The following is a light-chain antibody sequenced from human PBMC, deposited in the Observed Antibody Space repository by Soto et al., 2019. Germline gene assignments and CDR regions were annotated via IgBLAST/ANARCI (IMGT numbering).Light chain of an antibody. CDR2: DVS. CDR1: SSDVGGYSY. Sequence: QSALTQPASVSGSPGQSITISCTGTSSDVGGYSYVSWYQHHPGKAPKLIIYDVSVRPSGVSNRFSGSKSGNTASLTISGLQAEDEADYYCSSYAGSSTVYVFGIGTKLTVL. J-gene: IGLJ1*01. CDR3: SSYAGSSTVYV. V-gene: IGLV2-14*03.